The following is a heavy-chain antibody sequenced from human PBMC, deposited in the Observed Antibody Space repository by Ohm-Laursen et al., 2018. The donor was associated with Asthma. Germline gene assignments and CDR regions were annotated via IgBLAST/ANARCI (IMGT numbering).Heavy chain of an antibody. Sequence: TLSLTCAVSGGSISSGGYSWSWIRQPPGKGLEWIGYIYHSGSTYYNPSLKSRVTISVDRSKSQFSLKLSSVTAADTAVYYCARATFGGRIDYWGQGTLVTVSS. D-gene: IGHD3-10*01. CDR3: ARATFGGRIDY. J-gene: IGHJ4*02. CDR2: IYHSGST. CDR1: GGSISSGGYS. V-gene: IGHV4-30-2*01.